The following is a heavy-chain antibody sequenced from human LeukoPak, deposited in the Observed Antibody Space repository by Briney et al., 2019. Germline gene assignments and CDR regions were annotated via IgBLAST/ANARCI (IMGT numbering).Heavy chain of an antibody. CDR2: FGISGTI. J-gene: IGHJ4*02. V-gene: IGHV3-69-1*01. Sequence: GGSLSHSCAASGFTVNPYDIHGVRQAPGEGPEWIASFGISGTIHYADSVRGRFTISRDNAKNSLFLQMHSLRVDDTAIYYCAGYGVYPYWGQGTPVTVSS. D-gene: IGHD4-17*01. CDR1: GFTVNPYD. CDR3: AGYGVYPY.